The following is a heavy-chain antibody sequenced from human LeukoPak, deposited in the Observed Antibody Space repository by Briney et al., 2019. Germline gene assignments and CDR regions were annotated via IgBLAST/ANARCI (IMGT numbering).Heavy chain of an antibody. CDR3: ARGGADYDFWSGKGSFDY. D-gene: IGHD3-3*01. CDR2: IYYSGST. J-gene: IGHJ4*02. V-gene: IGHV4-39*07. CDR1: GGSISSSSYY. Sequence: SQTLSLTCTVSGGSISSSSYYWGWIRQPPGKGLEWIGSIYYSGSTYYNPSLKSRVTISVDTSKNQFSLKLSSVTAADTAVYYCARGGADYDFWSGKGSFDYWGQGTLVTVSS.